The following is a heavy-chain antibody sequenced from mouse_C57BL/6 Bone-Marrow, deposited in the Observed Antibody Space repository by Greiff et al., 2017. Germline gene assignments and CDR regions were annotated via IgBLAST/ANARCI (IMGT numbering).Heavy chain of an antibody. Sequence: QVQLKQPGAELVKPGASVKLSCKASGYTFTSYWMHWVKQRPGRGLEWIGRIDPNSGGTKYNEKFKSKATLTVDKPSSTAYMELNSLTSEDSAVYYCARAVPLYYAMDYWGQGTSVTVSS. CDR1: GYTFTSYW. J-gene: IGHJ4*01. CDR2: IDPNSGGT. CDR3: ARAVPLYYAMDY. V-gene: IGHV1-62-3*01. D-gene: IGHD6-1*01.